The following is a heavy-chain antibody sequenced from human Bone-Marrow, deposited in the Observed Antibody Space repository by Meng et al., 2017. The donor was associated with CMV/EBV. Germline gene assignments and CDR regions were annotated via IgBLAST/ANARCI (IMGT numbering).Heavy chain of an antibody. Sequence: GESLKISCAASGFTFTSYWMTWVRQAPGKGLEWVSVIYSGGSTYYADSVKGRFTISRDNSKNTLYLQMNSLRAEDTAVYYCASSGRGSSGYYYYYGMDVWGQGTTVTVSS. J-gene: IGHJ6*02. CDR2: IYSGGST. CDR3: ASSGRGSSGYYYYYGMDV. V-gene: IGHV3-53*01. CDR1: GFTFTSYW. D-gene: IGHD3-22*01.